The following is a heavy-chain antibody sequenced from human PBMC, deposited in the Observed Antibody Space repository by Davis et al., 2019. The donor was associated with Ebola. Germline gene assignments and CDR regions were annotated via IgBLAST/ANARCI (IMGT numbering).Heavy chain of an antibody. CDR2: IRYDGSNK. V-gene: IGHV3-30*02. CDR3: AKYPWGGANY. D-gene: IGHD3-16*01. Sequence: GESLKISCAASGFTFSSYGMHWVRQAPGKGLEWVAFIRYDGSNKYYADSVKGRFTISRDNSKNTLYLQMNSLRAEDTAVYYCAKYPWGGANYWGQGTLVTVSS. CDR1: GFTFSSYG. J-gene: IGHJ4*02.